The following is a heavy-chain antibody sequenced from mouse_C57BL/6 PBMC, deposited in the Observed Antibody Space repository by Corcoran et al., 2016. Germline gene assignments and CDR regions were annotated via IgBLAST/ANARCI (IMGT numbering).Heavy chain of an antibody. Sequence: EVQLQQSGPELVKPGASVKISCNASGYTFTDYYMNWVKQSHGKSLEWIGDINPNNGGTSYNQKFKGKATLTVDKSSSTAYMELRSLTSEDSAVYYCARGIGTTVRRDYWGQGTTLTVSS. CDR3: ARGIGTTVRRDY. J-gene: IGHJ2*01. CDR1: GYTFTDYY. CDR2: INPNNGGT. D-gene: IGHD1-1*01. V-gene: IGHV1-26*01.